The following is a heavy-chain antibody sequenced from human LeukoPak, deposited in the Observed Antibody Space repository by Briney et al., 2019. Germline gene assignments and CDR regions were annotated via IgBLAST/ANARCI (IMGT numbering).Heavy chain of an antibody. CDR1: GYTFTTYH. V-gene: IGHV1-8*03. J-gene: IGHJ4*02. CDR3: ARTTSLTASGYDC. D-gene: IGHD4-17*01. CDR2: MNPYNGDR. Sequence: GASVKLSCKTSGYTFTTYHINWVPQATGQGLESLGGMNPYNGDRAYAQKFKGRLSITSDPSISTAYMELSSLKPDDPAVYSCARTTSLTASGYDCWGQGSLVTVS.